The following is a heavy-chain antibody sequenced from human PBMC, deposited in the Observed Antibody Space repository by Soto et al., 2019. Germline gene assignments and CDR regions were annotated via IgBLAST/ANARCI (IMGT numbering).Heavy chain of an antibody. Sequence: ASVKVSCKASGYTFTGYYMHWVRQAPGQGLEWMGWINPNSGGTNYAQKFQGWVTMTRDTSISTAYMELSRLRSDDTAVYYCARGPGLPAATSKLYYYYYYYMDVWGKGTTVTVAS. CDR1: GYTFTGYY. V-gene: IGHV1-2*04. J-gene: IGHJ6*03. CDR3: ARGPGLPAATSKLYYYYYYYMDV. CDR2: INPNSGGT. D-gene: IGHD2-2*01.